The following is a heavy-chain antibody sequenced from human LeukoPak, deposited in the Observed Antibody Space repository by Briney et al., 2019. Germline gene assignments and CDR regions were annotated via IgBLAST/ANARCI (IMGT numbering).Heavy chain of an antibody. CDR3: ARGADDYDYIWGNYHFDF. CDR1: GYTFTTYT. V-gene: IGHV1-3*01. Sequence: ASVKVSCKASGYTFTTYTMHWVRQAPGQRLEWMGWINAGNGNTKYSQKLQGRVTITRDTSASTAYMELSSLRSEDTAMYYCARGADDYDYIWGNYHFDFWGQETLVTVSS. CDR2: INAGNGNT. D-gene: IGHD3-16*02. J-gene: IGHJ4*02.